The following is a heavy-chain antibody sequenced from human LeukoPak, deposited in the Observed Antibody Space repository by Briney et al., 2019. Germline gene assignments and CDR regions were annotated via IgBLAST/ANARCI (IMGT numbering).Heavy chain of an antibody. CDR3: ATGLASSSATLFDH. V-gene: IGHV1-24*01. CDR2: FDPEDGET. Sequence: ASVKVSCKVSGYTLTELSMHWVRQAPGKGLEWMGGFDPEDGETIYAQKFQGRVTMTEDTSTDTAYMELSSLRSEDTAVYYCATGLASSSATLFDHWGQGTLVTVSS. CDR1: GYTLTELS. D-gene: IGHD6-6*01. J-gene: IGHJ4*02.